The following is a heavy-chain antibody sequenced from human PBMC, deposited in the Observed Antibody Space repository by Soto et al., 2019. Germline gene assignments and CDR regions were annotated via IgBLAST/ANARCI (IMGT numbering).Heavy chain of an antibody. CDR3: ARGVRFGESTSDY. V-gene: IGHV3-66*01. J-gene: IGHJ4*02. D-gene: IGHD3-10*01. CDR1: GFTVSSNY. CDR2: IYSGGST. Sequence: EVQLVESGGGLVQPGGSLRLSCAASGFTVSSNYMSWVRQAPGKGLEWVSVIYSGGSTYYADSVKCRFTISRDNSKNTLYLQMNSLRAEDTAVYYCARGVRFGESTSDYWGQGTLVTVSS.